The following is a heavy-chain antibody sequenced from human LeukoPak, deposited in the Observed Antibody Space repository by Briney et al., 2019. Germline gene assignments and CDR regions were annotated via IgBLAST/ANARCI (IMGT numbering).Heavy chain of an antibody. CDR2: IIPIFGTA. J-gene: IGHJ3*02. Sequence: SVKVSCKASGGTFSSYAISWVRQAPGQGLEWMGGIIPIFGTANYAQKFQGRVTITTDESTSTAYMELSSLRSEDTAVYYCAISYDSGIPDAFDIWGQGTMVTVSS. CDR3: AISYDSGIPDAFDI. D-gene: IGHD3-10*01. CDR1: GGTFSSYA. V-gene: IGHV1-69*05.